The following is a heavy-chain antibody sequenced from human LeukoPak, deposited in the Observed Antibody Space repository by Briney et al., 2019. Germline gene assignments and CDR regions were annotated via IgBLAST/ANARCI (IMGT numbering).Heavy chain of an antibody. CDR3: AILPGYSSGWYEVNY. Sequence: GGSLRLSCAASGFTFSSYAMSWVRQAPGKGLEWVSGISGSGGSTYYADSVKGRFTISRDNSRNTLYLQMNSPRAEDTAVDYCAILPGYSSGWYEVNYWGQGTLVTVSS. V-gene: IGHV3-23*01. CDR2: ISGSGGST. CDR1: GFTFSSYA. J-gene: IGHJ4*02. D-gene: IGHD6-13*01.